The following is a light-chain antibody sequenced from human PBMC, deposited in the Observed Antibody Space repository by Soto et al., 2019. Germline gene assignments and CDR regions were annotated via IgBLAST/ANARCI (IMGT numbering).Light chain of an antibody. CDR2: GAS. V-gene: IGKV3-20*01. CDR3: QQYESSPYT. CDR1: QSVRSSY. Sequence: EIVLTQSPGTLSLSPGERATLSCRASQSVRSSYLAWYHQKPGQPPRLLIFGASNRATGIPDRFSGSESGTDFTLTISSLEPEDFAVYYCQQYESSPYTFGHGTMLEIK. J-gene: IGKJ2*01.